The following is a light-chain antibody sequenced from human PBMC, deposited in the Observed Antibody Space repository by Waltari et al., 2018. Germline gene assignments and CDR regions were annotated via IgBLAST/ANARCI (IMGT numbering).Light chain of an antibody. J-gene: IGKJ4*01. CDR2: AAS. V-gene: IGKV1-39*01. CDR3: QQSYSTYPT. Sequence: DIQMTQSPSSLAASVGDRGTITCRASQSINSYLNWYQQKPGKAPKLRISAASSLQIGVPSRFSGSGSGTDFTLTIISLQPEDFTTYYCQQSYSTYPTFGGGTKVEIK. CDR1: QSINSY.